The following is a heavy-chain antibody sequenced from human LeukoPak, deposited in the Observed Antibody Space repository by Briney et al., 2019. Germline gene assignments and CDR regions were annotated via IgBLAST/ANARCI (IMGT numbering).Heavy chain of an antibody. J-gene: IGHJ4*02. D-gene: IGHD7-27*01. V-gene: IGHV3-30-3*01. CDR1: GFTFSSYA. CDR3: ARDPSTGDTYYFDY. Sequence: PGRSLRLSCAASGFTFSSYAMHWARQAPGKGLEWVAVVSYDGSNKYYADSVKGRFTISRDNSKNTLYLQMNSLRAEDTAVYYCARDPSTGDTYYFDYWGQGTLVTVSS. CDR2: VSYDGSNK.